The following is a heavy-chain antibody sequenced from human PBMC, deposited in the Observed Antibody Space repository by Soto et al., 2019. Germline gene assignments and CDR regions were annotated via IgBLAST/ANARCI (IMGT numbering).Heavy chain of an antibody. CDR1: GGSITNRNW. V-gene: IGHV4-4*02. CDR3: VRAVVGAPAFDF. J-gene: IGHJ4*02. Sequence: SETLSLTCVVSGGSITNRNWWSWVRQPPGTGLEWIVESHHSGSTNYNPSLKSRVTISIDKSKNQFSLSLSSVTAADSAVYYCVRAVVGAPAFDFWGQGILLTVSS. D-gene: IGHD1-26*01. CDR2: SHHSGST.